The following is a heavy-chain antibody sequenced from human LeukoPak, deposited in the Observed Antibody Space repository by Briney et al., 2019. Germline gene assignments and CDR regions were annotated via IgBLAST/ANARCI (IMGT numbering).Heavy chain of an antibody. CDR1: GGAFNDYY. J-gene: IGHJ6*03. CDR2: ISISGNSI. Sequence: LSLTCAVEGGAFNDYYWSWIRQAPGKGLEWISYISISGNSIDYAASVKGRFTISRDNAEKSLYLQMNSLRAEDTAVYFCARNSSAYISPYYYNYMDVWGEGTTVTVSS. D-gene: IGHD3-22*01. CDR3: ARNSSAYISPYYYNYMDV. V-gene: IGHV3-11*01.